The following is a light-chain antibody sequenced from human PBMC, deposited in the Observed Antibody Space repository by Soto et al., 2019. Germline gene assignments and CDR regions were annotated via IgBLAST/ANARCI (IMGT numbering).Light chain of an antibody. CDR3: QQYNTWPPT. CDR1: QSIASN. Sequence: EILMTQSPATLSVSPGERATLSCRASQSIASNLAWYQQKPGQAPRLLMFGASTRATGISARFSGSGSGTEFTLTISSLQSEDFAVYYCQQYNTWPPTFGQGAKVDIK. CDR2: GAS. V-gene: IGKV3-15*01. J-gene: IGKJ1*01.